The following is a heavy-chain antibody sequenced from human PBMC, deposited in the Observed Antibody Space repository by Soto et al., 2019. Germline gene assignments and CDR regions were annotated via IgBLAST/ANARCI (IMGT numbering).Heavy chain of an antibody. CDR3: AKGVEGYVVSSFDS. D-gene: IGHD5-12*01. CDR2: ITSSGSST. Sequence: EVPLLESGGGGVQPGGSLRLSCAASGFIFSDYAMTWVRQTPGKGLEWVSAITSSGSSTYFADSLKGRITISRDNSKNTLSLQMDSLRVEDTAIYYCAKGVEGYVVSSFDSWGQGALVTVSS. CDR1: GFIFSDYA. V-gene: IGHV3-23*01. J-gene: IGHJ4*02.